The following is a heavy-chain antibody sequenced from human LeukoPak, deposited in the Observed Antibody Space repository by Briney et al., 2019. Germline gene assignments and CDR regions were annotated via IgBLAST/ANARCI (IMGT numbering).Heavy chain of an antibody. D-gene: IGHD1-26*01. CDR3: ATSGGRGSAAFDY. CDR1: GFTFSSYA. V-gene: IGHV3-30-3*01. J-gene: IGHJ4*02. Sequence: PGRSLRLSCAASGFTFSSYAMHWVRQAPGKGLEWVAVISYDGSNKYYADSVKGRFTISRDNSKNTLYLQMNSLRAEDTAVYYCATSGGRGSAAFDYWGQGTLVTVSS. CDR2: ISYDGSNK.